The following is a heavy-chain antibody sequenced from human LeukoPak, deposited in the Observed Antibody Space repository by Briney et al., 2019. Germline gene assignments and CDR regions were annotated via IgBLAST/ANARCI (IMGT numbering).Heavy chain of an antibody. CDR2: MTEGGAT. J-gene: IGHJ4*02. Sequence: PGGSLRLSCAASGFTLSSSAMSWVRQAPGKGLEWVSVMTEGGATYYAESVRGRFAISRDNYKNMMYLQMHSLRPEDTAVYYCAKARTRYTGYVHFDYWGQGTLVTVSS. CDR3: AKARTRYTGYVHFDY. D-gene: IGHD5-12*01. V-gene: IGHV3-23*01. CDR1: GFTLSSSA.